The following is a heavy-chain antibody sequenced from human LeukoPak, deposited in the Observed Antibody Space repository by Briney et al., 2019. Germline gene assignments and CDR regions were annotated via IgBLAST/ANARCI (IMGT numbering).Heavy chain of an antibody. CDR1: GYTFSRHG. D-gene: IGHD6-13*01. CDR3: ARGDSSSWVSY. CDR2: VWYDGRNR. J-gene: IGHJ4*02. Sequence: GGSLRLSCAASGYTFSRHGIHWVRQAPGKGLEWVAVVWYDGRNRDYADSVKGRFTISRDNAKNTLYLQMNSLRAEDTAVYYCARGDSSSWVSYWGQGTLVTVSS. V-gene: IGHV3-33*01.